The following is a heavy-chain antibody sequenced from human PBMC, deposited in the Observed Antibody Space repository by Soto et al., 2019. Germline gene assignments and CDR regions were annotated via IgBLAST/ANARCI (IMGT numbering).Heavy chain of an antibody. D-gene: IGHD3-22*01. V-gene: IGHV1-69*13. CDR3: ARGTVYYDSSGYYPQIFDY. CDR2: ITPIFGTA. CDR1: GGTFSSYA. Sequence: SVKVSCKASGGTFSSYAISWVRQAPGQGLEWMGGITPIFGTANYAQKFQGRVTITADESTSTAYMELSSLRSEDTAVYYCARGTVYYDSSGYYPQIFDYWGQGTLVTVSS. J-gene: IGHJ4*02.